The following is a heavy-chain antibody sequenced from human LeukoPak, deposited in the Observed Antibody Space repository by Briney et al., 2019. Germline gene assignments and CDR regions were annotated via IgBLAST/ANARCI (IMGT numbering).Heavy chain of an antibody. CDR1: GFTFSRYS. D-gene: IGHD3-22*01. CDR2: ISSSSTYI. Sequence: GGSLRLSCAASGFTFSRYSMNWVRQAPGKGLEWVSSISSSSTYIYYADSEKGRFTISRDNAENSLYLQMNSLRAEDTAVYYCARDYDSSGQNDYWGQGTLVTVSS. J-gene: IGHJ4*02. V-gene: IGHV3-21*01. CDR3: ARDYDSSGQNDY.